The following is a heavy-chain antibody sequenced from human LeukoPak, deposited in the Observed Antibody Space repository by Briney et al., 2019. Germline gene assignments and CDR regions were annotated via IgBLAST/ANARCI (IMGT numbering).Heavy chain of an antibody. CDR2: IYTSGTT. CDR3: ARETDDYVWGSYRPSGFDY. D-gene: IGHD3-16*02. V-gene: IGHV4-61*02. CDR1: GGSISSGSYY. Sequence: PSQTLSLTCTVSGGSISSGSYYWSWIRQPAGKGLEWIGRIYTSGTTNYNPSLKSRVTISVDTSKNQFSLKLSSVTAADTAVYYCARETDDYVWGSYRPSGFDYWGQGTLVTVSS. J-gene: IGHJ4*02.